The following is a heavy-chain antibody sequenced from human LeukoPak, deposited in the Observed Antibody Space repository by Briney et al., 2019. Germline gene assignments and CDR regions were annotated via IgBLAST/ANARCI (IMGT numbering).Heavy chain of an antibody. CDR2: ISGSGGST. D-gene: IGHD3-22*01. Sequence: GGSLRLSCAASGFTFSSYAMSWVRQAPGKGLEWVSGISGSGGSTYYADSVKGRFTISRDNSKNTLYLQMNSLRAEDTAVYYCAREGDSSGYYAFGYWGQGTLVTVSS. J-gene: IGHJ4*02. CDR3: AREGDSSGYYAFGY. CDR1: GFTFSSYA. V-gene: IGHV3-23*01.